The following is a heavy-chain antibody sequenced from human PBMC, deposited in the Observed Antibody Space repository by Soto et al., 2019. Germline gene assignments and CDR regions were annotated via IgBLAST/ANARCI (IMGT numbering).Heavy chain of an antibody. CDR2: IYNSVST. V-gene: IGHV4-59*01. J-gene: IGHJ6*02. CDR3: AKNGQPPYYYYGLDV. Sequence: TSETLSLTCTVSGVSISNYYWSWIRQPPGKGLEWIGYIYNSVSTSYNPSLKSRVTISVDTPKNQVSLKLSSVTSDDTAVYYCAKNGQPPYYYYGLDVWGQGTKVTVSS. CDR1: GVSISNYY. D-gene: IGHD2-8*01.